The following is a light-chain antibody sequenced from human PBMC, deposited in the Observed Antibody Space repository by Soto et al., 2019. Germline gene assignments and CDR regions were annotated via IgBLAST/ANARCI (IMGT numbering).Light chain of an antibody. V-gene: IGKV1-5*03. CDR3: QQYHSYPYT. Sequence: DIQMTQSPSTLSASVGDRVTITCRASQSISSWLAWYKRKPGKAPKLLIYKASSLESGVPSRFSGSGSGTEFTLTISSLQPDDFATYYCQQYHSYPYTFGQGTTLEIK. CDR1: QSISSW. CDR2: KAS. J-gene: IGKJ2*01.